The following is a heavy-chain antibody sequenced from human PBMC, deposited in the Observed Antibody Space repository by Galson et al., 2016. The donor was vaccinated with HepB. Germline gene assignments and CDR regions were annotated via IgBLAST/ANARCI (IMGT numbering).Heavy chain of an antibody. Sequence: SLRLSCAASGFTFNVYGMHWVRQAPGKGLEWVASISHDGSNSYHVDSVKGRFTISRDNFKSTLYLEMNSPRGEDTAIYYCAKGDYDVLRYSDHWGQGTLVTVSS. V-gene: IGHV3-30*18. CDR1: GFTFNVYG. J-gene: IGHJ4*02. D-gene: IGHD3-9*01. CDR3: AKGDYDVLRYSDH. CDR2: ISHDGSNS.